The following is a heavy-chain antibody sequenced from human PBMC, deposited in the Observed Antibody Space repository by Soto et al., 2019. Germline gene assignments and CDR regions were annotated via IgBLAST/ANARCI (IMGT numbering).Heavy chain of an antibody. V-gene: IGHV5-51*01. J-gene: IGHJ6*02. CDR1: GYRFADYW. D-gene: IGHD1-1*01. CDR3: ARHERRNYYYGMDV. Sequence: GESLKISCKASGYRFADYWVGWVRQMPGKGLEWMGIIYPGDSDTRYSPSFQGQVTISADKSISTAYLQWSSLKASDTAMYYCARHERRNYYYGMDVWGQGTTVTVSS. CDR2: IYPGDSDT.